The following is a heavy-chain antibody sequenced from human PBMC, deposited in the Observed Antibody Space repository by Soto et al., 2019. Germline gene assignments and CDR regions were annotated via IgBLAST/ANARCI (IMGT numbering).Heavy chain of an antibody. CDR3: ARNGYSYGPEYYYYMDV. D-gene: IGHD5-18*01. CDR2: ISSSSSTI. Sequence: GGSLRLSCAASGFTFSSYSMNWVRQAPGKGLEWVSYISSSSSTIYYADSVKGRFTISRDNAKNSLYLQMNSLRAEDTAVYCCARNGYSYGPEYYYYMDVWGKGTTVTVSS. J-gene: IGHJ6*03. V-gene: IGHV3-48*01. CDR1: GFTFSSYS.